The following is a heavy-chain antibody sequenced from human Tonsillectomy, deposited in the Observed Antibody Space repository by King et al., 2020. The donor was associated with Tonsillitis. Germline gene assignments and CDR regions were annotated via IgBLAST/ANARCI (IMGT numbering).Heavy chain of an antibody. D-gene: IGHD6-13*01. J-gene: IGHJ4*02. V-gene: IGHV3-30*02. CDR1: GFTFSRYG. CDR3: AKDLAGTCWSQAHYYFDY. Sequence: QVQLVESGGGVVQPGESLRLSCAASGFTFSRYGMHWVRQAPGKGLEWVTFIRCDGSNKYYADSVKGRFTISRDNSKNTLYLQMNSLRAEDTAVYYCAKDLAGTCWSQAHYYFDYWGQGTLVTVSS. CDR2: IRCDGSNK.